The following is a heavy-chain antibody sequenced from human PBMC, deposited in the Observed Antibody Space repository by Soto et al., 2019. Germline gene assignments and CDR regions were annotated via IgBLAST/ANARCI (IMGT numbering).Heavy chain of an antibody. CDR3: ARDETGPDV. J-gene: IGHJ6*02. CDR1: GVNFSDSW. Sequence: GGSRSLSCEASGVNFSDSWMHWVRHTPGKGLMWLSRINNDGSNAAYADSVKGRFTITRDNAKNTPYMYMNYLRVEDTAVYSCARDETGPDVWGQATTVPVS. CDR2: INNDGSNA. V-gene: IGHV3-74*01.